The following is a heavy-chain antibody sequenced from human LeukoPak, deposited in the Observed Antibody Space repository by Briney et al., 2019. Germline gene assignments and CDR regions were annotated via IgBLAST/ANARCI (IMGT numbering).Heavy chain of an antibody. J-gene: IGHJ6*03. CDR3: AKAERARMGFGSGSYSRYYYYMDV. Sequence: GGSLRLSCAVSGFSFNNYAMTWVRQAPGRGLEWVSSTSGSGGSTYYADSVKGRFTISRDNSKNTMYLQMNRLRAEDTAVYYCAKAERARMGFGSGSYSRYYYYMDVWGKGTTVTISS. CDR2: TSGSGGST. D-gene: IGHD3-10*01. V-gene: IGHV3-23*01. CDR1: GFSFNNYA.